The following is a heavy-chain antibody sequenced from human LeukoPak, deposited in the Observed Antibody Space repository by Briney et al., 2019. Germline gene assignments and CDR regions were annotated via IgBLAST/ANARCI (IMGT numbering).Heavy chain of an antibody. D-gene: IGHD3-22*01. CDR3: TRDIGVLGYYYDGRGWIQGVSNYMDV. Sequence: GGSLRLSCAASGFTFSDHYMDWVRQAPGKGLEWVGRIGNKPNTYTTGYAASVEGRFTISRDDSKNSLYLQMNSLKTEDTAVYYCTRDIGVLGYYYDGRGWIQGVSNYMDVWGKGTTVTVSS. J-gene: IGHJ6*03. CDR1: GFTFSDHY. V-gene: IGHV3-72*01. CDR2: IGNKPNTYTT.